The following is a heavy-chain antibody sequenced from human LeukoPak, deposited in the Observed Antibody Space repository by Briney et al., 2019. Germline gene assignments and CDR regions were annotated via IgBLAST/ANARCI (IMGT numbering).Heavy chain of an antibody. CDR1: GYSFTTYW. D-gene: IGHD2-15*01. CDR3: ARVLLLEGGGDY. Sequence: GESLKISCKGSGYSFTTYWIAWVRQMPGKGLEWMGIIYPVDSDTRYSPSFQGQVTISADKSISTAYLQWRSLKASDTAMYYCARVLLLEGGGDYWGQGTLVTVSS. V-gene: IGHV5-51*01. J-gene: IGHJ4*02. CDR2: IYPVDSDT.